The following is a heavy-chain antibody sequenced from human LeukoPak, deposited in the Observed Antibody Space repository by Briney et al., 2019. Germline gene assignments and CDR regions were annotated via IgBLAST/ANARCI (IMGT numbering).Heavy chain of an antibody. J-gene: IGHJ4*02. CDR1: GYTFTGYY. Sequence: SVKVSCKASGYTFTGYYMHLVRQAPGQGLEWMRRINPNSGGTNYAQKFQGRVTMTRDTSISTAYMELSRLRSDDTAVYYCARDYYDSSGYYSEYYFDYWGQGTLVTVSS. V-gene: IGHV1-2*06. CDR3: ARDYYDSSGYYSEYYFDY. CDR2: INPNSGGT. D-gene: IGHD3-22*01.